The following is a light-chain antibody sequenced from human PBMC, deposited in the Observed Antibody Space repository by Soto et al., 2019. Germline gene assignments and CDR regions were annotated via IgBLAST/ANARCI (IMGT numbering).Light chain of an antibody. CDR1: SSDVGGYNY. Sequence: QSVLTQPASVSGSPGQSITISCTGTSSDVGGYNYVSWYQRHPGKAPKLMIYDVSNRPSGVSNRFSGSKSGNTASLTISGLQAEDEADYFCSSYKSGSTYVFGTVTKLTVL. J-gene: IGLJ1*01. V-gene: IGLV2-14*03. CDR2: DVS. CDR3: SSYKSGSTYV.